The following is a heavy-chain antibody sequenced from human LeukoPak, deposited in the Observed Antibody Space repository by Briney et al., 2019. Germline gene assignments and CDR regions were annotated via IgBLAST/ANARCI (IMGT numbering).Heavy chain of an antibody. J-gene: IGHJ4*02. D-gene: IGHD2-2*01. CDR2: VKTKADGGTT. CDR3: VTDVPYPAPQIDF. CDR1: GFTFISAW. Sequence: GGSLRLSCAASGFTFISAWMSWVRQAPGKGLEWVGRVKTKADGGTTEYAAPVKGRFTISRDDSKNTLDLQMNSLKTEDTGMYYCVTDVPYPAPQIDFWGQGTLVTVSS. V-gene: IGHV3-15*01.